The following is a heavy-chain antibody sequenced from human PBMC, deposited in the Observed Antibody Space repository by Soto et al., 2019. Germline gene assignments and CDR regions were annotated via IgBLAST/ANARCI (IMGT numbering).Heavy chain of an antibody. CDR3: VREDCSSHLCQSSEDFYYGMDV. Sequence: QVQLVESGGGVVQPGRSLRLSCEASGFTFSNFGMHWVRQAPGRGLEWVANIWYDGVNRYYADSVRGRFTVSRDNSKNTLYLEMNSLRAEDTAVYFSVREDCSSHLCQSSEDFYYGMDVWGQGTTVTVSS. V-gene: IGHV3-33*01. CDR1: GFTFSNFG. J-gene: IGHJ6*02. CDR2: IWYDGVNR. D-gene: IGHD2-2*01.